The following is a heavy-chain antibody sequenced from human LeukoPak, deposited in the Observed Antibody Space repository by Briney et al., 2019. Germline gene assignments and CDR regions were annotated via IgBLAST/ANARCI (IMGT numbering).Heavy chain of an antibody. CDR2: IYSSEST. CDR3: ARDYYYDSSGSLNDAFDI. J-gene: IGHJ3*02. CDR1: GGSSSNYY. V-gene: IGHV4-4*07. D-gene: IGHD3-22*01. Sequence: TSETLSLTCTVSGGSSSNYYWSWIRQPAGKGLEWIGRIYSSESTNYNPSLKSRVTMSVDTSKNQFSLRLSSVTAADAAVYYCARDYYYDSSGSLNDAFDIWGQGTMVTVSS.